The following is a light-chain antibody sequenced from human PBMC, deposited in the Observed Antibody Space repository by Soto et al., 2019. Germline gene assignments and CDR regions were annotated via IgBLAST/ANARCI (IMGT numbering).Light chain of an antibody. CDR2: VVS. CDR1: SNDIGLYNY. CDR3: CSYPGSHTCV. Sequence: QSALAQPASVSGSRGLSITISCTGTSNDIGLYNYVSWYQQHPGKAPKLIIYVVSSRPSGISNRFSASKSGNTASLTISGLQDEDEADYYCCSYPGSHTCVFGGGTKLTVL. J-gene: IGLJ3*02. V-gene: IGLV2-14*01.